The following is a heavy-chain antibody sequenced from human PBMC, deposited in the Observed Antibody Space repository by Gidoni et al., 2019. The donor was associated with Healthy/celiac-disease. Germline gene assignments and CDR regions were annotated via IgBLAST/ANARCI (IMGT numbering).Heavy chain of an antibody. CDR2: ISSSSSTI. V-gene: IGHV3-48*02. Sequence: EVQLVESGGGLVQPGGSLRLACEACGFTFSSDSMNWVRQAPGKGLEWVSYISSSSSTIYYADSVKGRFTISRDNAKNSLYLQMNSLRDEDTAVYYCAGRDTAMVTGFSWGQGTLVTVSS. J-gene: IGHJ4*02. CDR1: GFTFSSDS. D-gene: IGHD5-18*01. CDR3: AGRDTAMVTGFS.